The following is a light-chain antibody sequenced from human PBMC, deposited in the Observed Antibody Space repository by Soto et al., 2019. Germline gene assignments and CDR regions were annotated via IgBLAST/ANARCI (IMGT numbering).Light chain of an antibody. V-gene: IGKV1-33*01. CDR2: DAS. J-gene: IGKJ5*01. CDR1: QDISNY. CDR3: QQYDYLPIT. Sequence: DIHMTHSPSSLSASLVDSVTVACQASQDISNYLNWYQQKPGKAPKLLIYDASNLDIRVPSRFSGSGSGTHFTFTISSLQPEDFATYYCQQYDYLPITFGQGTRLEIK.